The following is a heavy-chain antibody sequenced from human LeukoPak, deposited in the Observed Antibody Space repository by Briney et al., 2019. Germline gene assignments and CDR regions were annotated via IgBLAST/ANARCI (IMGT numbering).Heavy chain of an antibody. Sequence: GGSLRLSCAASGFTFSSYWMGWVRQAPGKGLEWVANIKQDGSEKYYVDSVKGRFTISRDNAKNSLYLQMNSLRAEDTAVYYCARAQVPRGYSYGSDYYYYMDVWGKGTTVTVSS. V-gene: IGHV3-7*01. CDR3: ARAQVPRGYSYGSDYYYYMDV. J-gene: IGHJ6*03. CDR2: IKQDGSEK. CDR1: GFTFSSYW. D-gene: IGHD5-18*01.